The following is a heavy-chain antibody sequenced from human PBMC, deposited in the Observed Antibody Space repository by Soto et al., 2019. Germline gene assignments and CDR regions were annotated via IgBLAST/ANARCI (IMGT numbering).Heavy chain of an antibody. CDR2: IKEDGSDK. CDR1: GFTFNTYW. V-gene: IGHV3-7*01. CDR3: ARFTRGSSGDY. Sequence: PVGSLRLSCVASGFTFNTYWMSWVRQAPGKGLEWVANIKEDGSDKYYVDSVKGRFTISRDNAKNLLYLQMNSLGAGDTAMYYCARFTRGSSGDYWGQGTLVTVST. J-gene: IGHJ4*02. D-gene: IGHD6-25*01.